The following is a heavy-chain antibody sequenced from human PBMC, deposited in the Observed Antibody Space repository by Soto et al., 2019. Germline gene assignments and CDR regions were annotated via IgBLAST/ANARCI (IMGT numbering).Heavy chain of an antibody. Sequence: PVESLKISCKGSGYSFTSYWIGWVRQMPGKGLEWMGIIYPGDSDTRYSPSFQGQVTISADKSISAAYLQWSSLKASDTAMYYCASLKTYYDIPHFDYWGQGTLVTVSS. V-gene: IGHV5-51*01. CDR2: IYPGDSDT. CDR3: ASLKTYYDIPHFDY. D-gene: IGHD3-9*01. CDR1: GYSFTSYW. J-gene: IGHJ4*02.